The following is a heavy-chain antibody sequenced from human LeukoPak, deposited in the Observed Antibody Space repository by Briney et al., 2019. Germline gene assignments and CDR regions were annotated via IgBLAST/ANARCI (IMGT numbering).Heavy chain of an antibody. CDR2: IGTAGDP. V-gene: IGHV3-13*05. Sequence: AGSLRLSCAASGFTFSSYDMHWVRHATGKGLEWVSAIGTAGDPYYPGSVKGRFTISRENAKNSLYLQMNSLRAGDTAVYYCARYSSSWGYYYGMDVWGKGTTVTVSS. CDR1: GFTFSSYD. D-gene: IGHD6-13*01. J-gene: IGHJ6*04. CDR3: ARYSSSWGYYYGMDV.